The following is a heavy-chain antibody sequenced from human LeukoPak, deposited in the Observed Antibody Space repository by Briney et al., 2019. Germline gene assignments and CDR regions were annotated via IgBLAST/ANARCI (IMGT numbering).Heavy chain of an antibody. CDR3: ARGRSSSWETDY. Sequence: ASVKVSCKASGGTFSSYAISWVRQATGQGLEWMGWMNPNSGNTGYAQKFQGRVTMTRNTSISTAYMELSSLRSEDTAVYYCARGRSSSWETDYWGQGTLVTVSS. V-gene: IGHV1-8*02. CDR1: GGTFSSYA. D-gene: IGHD6-13*01. CDR2: MNPNSGNT. J-gene: IGHJ4*02.